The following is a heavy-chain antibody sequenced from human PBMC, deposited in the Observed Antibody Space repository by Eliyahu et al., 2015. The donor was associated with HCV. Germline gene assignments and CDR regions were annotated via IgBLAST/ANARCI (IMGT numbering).Heavy chain of an antibody. Sequence: EVQLVESGGGLVQPGRSLRLSCAASGXIFDDYAMHWVRQXPGKGLEWXSGISWNSGSIDYADSVKGRFTISRDNAKNSLYLQMNSLRAEDTALYYCAKGYSTAHLGPWFDPWGQGTLVTVSS. CDR2: ISWNSGSI. CDR3: AKGYSTAHLGPWFDP. V-gene: IGHV3-9*01. D-gene: IGHD6-13*01. CDR1: GXIFDDYA. J-gene: IGHJ5*02.